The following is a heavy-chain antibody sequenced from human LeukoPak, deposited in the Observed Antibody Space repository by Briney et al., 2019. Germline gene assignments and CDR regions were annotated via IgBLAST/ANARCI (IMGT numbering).Heavy chain of an antibody. V-gene: IGHV4-4*02. J-gene: IGHJ5*02. CDR2: IYHSGST. CDR1: GGSISSSNW. CDR3: ARDWNYDSSGYYLRPYNWFDP. D-gene: IGHD3-22*01. Sequence: PSETLSLTCAVSGGSISSSNWWSWVRQPPGKGLEWIGEIYHSGSTNYNPSLKSRVTISVDKSKNQFSLKLSSVTAADTAVYYCARDWNYDSSGYYLRPYNWFDPWGQGTLVTVSS.